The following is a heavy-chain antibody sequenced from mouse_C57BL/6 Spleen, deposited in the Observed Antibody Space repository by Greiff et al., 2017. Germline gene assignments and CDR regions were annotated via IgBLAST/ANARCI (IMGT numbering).Heavy chain of an antibody. CDR1: GYTFTSYW. CDR2: IYPGSGST. D-gene: IGHD1-1*01. V-gene: IGHV1-55*01. Sequence: QVQLKQPGAELVKPGPSVKMSCKASGYTFTSYWITWVKQRPGQGLEWIGDIYPGSGSTNYNEKFKSKATLTVDTSSSTAYMQLSSLTSEDSAVYYCARYYFYYGSSSFAYWGQGTLVTVSA. J-gene: IGHJ3*01. CDR3: ARYYFYYGSSSFAY.